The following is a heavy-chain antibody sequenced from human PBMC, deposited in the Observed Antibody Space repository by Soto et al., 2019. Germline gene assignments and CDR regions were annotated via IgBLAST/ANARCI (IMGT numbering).Heavy chain of an antibody. CDR1: GYTFTSYA. D-gene: IGHD6-19*01. V-gene: IGHV1-3*01. Sequence: QVQLVQSGAEVKKPGASVKVSCKASGYTFTSYAMHWVRQAPGQRLEWMGWINAGNGNTKYSQKFQGRVTITRDTSASTAYRELSSLRSEATAVYYCARRLRRDSSGWEPFDYWGQGTLVTVFS. J-gene: IGHJ4*02. CDR3: ARRLRRDSSGWEPFDY. CDR2: INAGNGNT.